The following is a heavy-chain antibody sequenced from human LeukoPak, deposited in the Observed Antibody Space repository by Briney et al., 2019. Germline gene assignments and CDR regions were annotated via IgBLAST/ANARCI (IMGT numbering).Heavy chain of an antibody. CDR1: GYTFTSYG. D-gene: IGHD3-22*01. CDR3: ARETTPRYDSSGYRPPLFDY. Sequence: GASVKVSCTSSGYTFTSYGISWVRQAPGQGLEWMGWISAYNGNVNYAQKLQGRVTMTTDTSTSTAYMELRSLRSDDTAVYYCARETTPRYDSSGYRPPLFDYWGQGTLVTVSS. J-gene: IGHJ4*02. V-gene: IGHV1-18*01. CDR2: ISAYNGNV.